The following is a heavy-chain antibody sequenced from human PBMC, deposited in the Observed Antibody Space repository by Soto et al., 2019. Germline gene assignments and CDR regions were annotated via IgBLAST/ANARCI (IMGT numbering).Heavy chain of an antibody. Sequence: QVQLQESGPGLVKPSGTLSLTCAVSGGSISSSNWWSWVRQPPGKGLEWIGEIYHSGSTNYNPSLKSRVTRXXDXSXXQFALKLSSVTAADTAVYYWARDGEVRGVIIQFDYWGQGTLVTVSS. V-gene: IGHV4-4*02. CDR3: ARDGEVRGVIIQFDY. CDR2: IYHSGST. J-gene: IGHJ4*02. D-gene: IGHD3-10*01. CDR1: GGSISSSNW.